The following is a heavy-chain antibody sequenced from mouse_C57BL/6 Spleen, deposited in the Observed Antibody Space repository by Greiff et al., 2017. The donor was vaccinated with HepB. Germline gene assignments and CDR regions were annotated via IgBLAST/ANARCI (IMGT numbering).Heavy chain of an antibody. CDR3: ARTLPTTVVDY. Sequence: DVQLVESGGGLVKPGGSLKLSCAASGFTFSDYGMHWVRQAPEKGLEWVAYISSGSSTIYYADTVKGRFTISRDNAKNTLFLQMTSLRSEDTAMYYCARTLPTTVVDYWGQGTTLTVSS. CDR1: GFTFSDYG. CDR2: ISSGSSTI. V-gene: IGHV5-17*01. J-gene: IGHJ2*01. D-gene: IGHD1-1*01.